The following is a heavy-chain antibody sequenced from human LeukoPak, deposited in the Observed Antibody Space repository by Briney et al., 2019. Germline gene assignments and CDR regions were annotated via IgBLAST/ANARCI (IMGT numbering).Heavy chain of an antibody. Sequence: GGSLRLSCAASGFTFDDYGMSWVRQAPGKGLEWVSGINWNGGSTGYADSVKGRFTISRDNAKNSLYLQMNSLRAEDTAVYYCARRVAGDILTGYYLVGGYDAFDIWGQGTMVTVSS. CDR2: INWNGGST. CDR3: ARRVAGDILTGYYLVGGYDAFDI. V-gene: IGHV3-20*04. J-gene: IGHJ3*02. D-gene: IGHD3-9*01. CDR1: GFTFDDYG.